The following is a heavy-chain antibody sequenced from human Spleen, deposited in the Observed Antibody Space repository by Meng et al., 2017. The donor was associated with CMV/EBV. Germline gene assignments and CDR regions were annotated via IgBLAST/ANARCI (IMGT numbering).Heavy chain of an antibody. CDR2: IYYSGST. J-gene: IGHJ4*02. Sequence: GSLRLSCTVSGGSISSYYWSWIRQPPGKGLEWIGYIYYSGSTNYNPSLKSRVTISVDTSKNQFSLKLSSVTAADTAVYYCARVRGSSGHGAFDYWGQGTLVTRLL. D-gene: IGHD3-22*01. V-gene: IGHV4-59*01. CDR3: ARVRGSSGHGAFDY. CDR1: GGSISSYY.